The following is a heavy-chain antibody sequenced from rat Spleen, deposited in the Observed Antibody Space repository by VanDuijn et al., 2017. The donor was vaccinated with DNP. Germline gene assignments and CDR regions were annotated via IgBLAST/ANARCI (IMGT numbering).Heavy chain of an antibody. V-gene: IGHV4-2*01. J-gene: IGHJ2*01. CDR2: INKDSSRI. CDR1: GFIFFDYW. CDR3: TREEDYGGWSDYFDY. Sequence: EVKLVESGGGLVQPGRSLKLSCAASGFIFFDYWMGWVRQAPGKGLEWIGEINKDSSRINYNPSLRDKFTISRDNVQNTLYLQMSTLGSEDTAIYFCTREEDYGGWSDYFDYWGQGVMVTVSS. D-gene: IGHD1-11*01.